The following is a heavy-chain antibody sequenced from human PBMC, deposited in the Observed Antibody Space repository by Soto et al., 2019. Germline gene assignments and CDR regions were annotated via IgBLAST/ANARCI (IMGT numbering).Heavy chain of an antibody. D-gene: IGHD3-22*01. CDR3: TTWSWVVIAPTGS. Sequence: EVQLVESGGGLVQPGGSLRLSCAASGFTFSNDGMSWVRQAPGKGLEWVGRIQSKTEGGQTAYAAPVTGRFTISRDDSKNTLYLQMNSLKTEDTAVYYCTTWSWVVIAPTGSWGEGTLVTVSS. V-gene: IGHV3-15*01. CDR2: IQSKTEGGQT. CDR1: GFTFSNDG. J-gene: IGHJ5*02.